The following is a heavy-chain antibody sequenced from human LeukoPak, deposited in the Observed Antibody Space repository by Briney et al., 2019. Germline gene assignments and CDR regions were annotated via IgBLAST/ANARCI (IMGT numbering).Heavy chain of an antibody. Sequence: GASVKVSCKASGYTFTGYYMHWVRQAPGQGLEWMGWINPNSGGTNYAQKFQGRVTMTRDTSISTAYMELSRLRSDDTAVYYCARENCGGDCYINWFDPWGQGTLVTVSS. CDR2: INPNSGGT. CDR1: GYTFTGYY. J-gene: IGHJ5*02. D-gene: IGHD2-21*02. V-gene: IGHV1-2*02. CDR3: ARENCGGDCYINWFDP.